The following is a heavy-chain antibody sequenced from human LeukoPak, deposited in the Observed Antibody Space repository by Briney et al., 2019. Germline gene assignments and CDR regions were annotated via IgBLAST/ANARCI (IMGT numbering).Heavy chain of an antibody. CDR3: VRLLDYCSVSSCLAWGT. Sequence: SETLSLTCSVSGGSITRYGYYWGWIRQPPGKGLAWLGHIQNNDNSYYNPSVQSRISMYVDMSKNQIYMNVSSVTGADTAVYYCVRLLDYCSVSSCLAWGTWGQGTQVTVSA. V-gene: IGHV4-39*01. D-gene: IGHD2-2*01. J-gene: IGHJ5*02. CDR2: IQNNDNS. CDR1: GGSITRYGYY.